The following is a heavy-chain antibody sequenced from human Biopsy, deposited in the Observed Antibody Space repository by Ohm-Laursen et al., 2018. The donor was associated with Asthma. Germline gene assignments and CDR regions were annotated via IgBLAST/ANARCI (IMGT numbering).Heavy chain of an antibody. CDR2: INHSGST. J-gene: IGHJ6*02. V-gene: IGHV4-34*01. CDR3: ARITNDRIAAAGRYYYYGMDV. CDR1: GGSFSGYY. D-gene: IGHD6-13*01. Sequence: SQTLSLTYAVYGGSFSGYYWSWIRQPPGKGLEWIGEINHSGSTNYNPSLKSRVTISVDTSKNQFSLKLSSVTAADTAVYYCARITNDRIAAAGRYYYYGMDVWGQGTTVTVSS.